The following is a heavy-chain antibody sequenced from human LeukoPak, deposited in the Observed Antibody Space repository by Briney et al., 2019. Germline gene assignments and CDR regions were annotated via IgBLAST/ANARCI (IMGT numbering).Heavy chain of an antibody. CDR1: GFTFSSYE. Sequence: GGSLRLSCAASGFTFSSYEMNWVRQAPGKGLEWVAVISFDENYKNYADSVKGRFTISRDNSKNTLYLQMNSLGAEDTAVYYCAKDGQQLPFDYWGQGTLVTVSS. V-gene: IGHV3-30*18. J-gene: IGHJ4*02. CDR2: ISFDENYK. CDR3: AKDGQQLPFDY. D-gene: IGHD6-13*01.